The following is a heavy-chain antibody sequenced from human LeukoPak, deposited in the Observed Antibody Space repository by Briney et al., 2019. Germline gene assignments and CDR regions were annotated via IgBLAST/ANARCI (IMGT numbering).Heavy chain of an antibody. CDR2: ISSSSSYI. Sequence: GGSLRLSCAASGFTFSSYSMNWVRQAPGKGLEWVSSISSSSSYIYYADSVKGRFTISRDNAKNSLYLQMNSLRGEDTAVYYCARDVLDYDILTGYYGRGMDVWGKGTTVTVSS. J-gene: IGHJ6*04. CDR1: GFTFSSYS. CDR3: ARDVLDYDILTGYYGRGMDV. D-gene: IGHD3-9*01. V-gene: IGHV3-21*01.